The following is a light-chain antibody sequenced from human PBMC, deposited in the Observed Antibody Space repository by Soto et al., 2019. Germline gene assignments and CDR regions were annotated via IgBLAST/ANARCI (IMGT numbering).Light chain of an antibody. CDR2: GAS. CDR3: QQYNSYYT. V-gene: IGKV3-20*01. Sequence: EIVLTQSPGTLALSQGERATLSCRASQSVSSSYLAWYQQKPGQAPRLLIYGASSRATGIPDRFSGSGSGTDFTLTISRLEPEDFATYYCQQYNSYYTFGQGTKLEIK. J-gene: IGKJ2*01. CDR1: QSVSSSY.